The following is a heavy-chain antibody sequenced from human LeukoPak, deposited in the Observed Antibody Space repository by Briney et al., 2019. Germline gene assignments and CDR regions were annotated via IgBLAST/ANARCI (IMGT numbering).Heavy chain of an antibody. CDR1: GGSISSYY. V-gene: IGHV4-59*12. CDR3: ARPSTPSSIAAPDDAFDI. D-gene: IGHD6-6*01. CDR2: IYHSGST. Sequence: SETLSLTCTVSGGSISSYYWSWIRQPPGKGLEWIGYIYHSGSTYYNPSLKSRVTISVDRSKNQFSLKLSSVTAADTAVYYCARPSTPSSIAAPDDAFDIWGQGTMVTVSS. J-gene: IGHJ3*02.